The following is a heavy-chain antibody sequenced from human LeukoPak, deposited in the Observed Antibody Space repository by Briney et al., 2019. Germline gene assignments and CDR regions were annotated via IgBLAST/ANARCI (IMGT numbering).Heavy chain of an antibody. CDR1: GFTVSSNY. CDR3: ARGSYYYDSSGPDALDY. CDR2: IYSGGGT. V-gene: IGHV3-66*01. J-gene: IGHJ4*02. Sequence: GGSLRLSCAASGFTVSSNYMSWVRQAPGKGLEWVSVIYSGGGTYYADSVKGRFTISRDNSKNTLYLQMNSLRAEDTAVYYCARGSYYYDSSGPDALDYWGQGTLVTVSS. D-gene: IGHD3-22*01.